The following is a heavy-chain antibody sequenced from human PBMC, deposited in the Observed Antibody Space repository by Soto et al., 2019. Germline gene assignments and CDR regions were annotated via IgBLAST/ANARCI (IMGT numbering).Heavy chain of an antibody. CDR2: IYYTGST. Sequence: SETLSLTCTVSGASMSSYFWTWIRQPPGKGLEWVASIYYTGSTNYNPSLKSRVTISVDTSENQFSLKLSSLTAADTAVYYCARDFSGSHWYFDLWGRGTLVTVSS. CDR3: ARDFSGSHWYFDL. CDR1: GASMSSYF. V-gene: IGHV4-59*12. D-gene: IGHD1-26*01. J-gene: IGHJ2*01.